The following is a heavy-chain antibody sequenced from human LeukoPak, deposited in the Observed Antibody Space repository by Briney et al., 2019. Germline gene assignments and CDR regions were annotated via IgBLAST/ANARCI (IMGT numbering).Heavy chain of an antibody. Sequence: SVKVSCKASGGTFSSYAISWVRQAPGQGLEWMGGIIPIFGTANYAQKFQGRVTITADESTSTAYMELSSLRSEDTAVYYCARDRYDSSGYYSWSFDYWGQGTLFTVSS. V-gene: IGHV1-69*01. J-gene: IGHJ4*02. CDR2: IIPIFGTA. CDR1: GGTFSSYA. D-gene: IGHD3-22*01. CDR3: ARDRYDSSGYYSWSFDY.